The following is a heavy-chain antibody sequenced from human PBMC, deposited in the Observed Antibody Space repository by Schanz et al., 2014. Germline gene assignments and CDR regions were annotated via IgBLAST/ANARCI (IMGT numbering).Heavy chain of an antibody. Sequence: QVQLVQSGAEVKEPGSSVTVSCKASGDTLSSYGISWVRQAPGQGLEWMGRIIPNLGSANYAQKFQGRVTITADKSTSTVYMELSSLRSEDTAIYYCARGNTIFGVVILGWLDPWGQGTLVTVSS. CDR1: GDTLSSYG. J-gene: IGHJ5*02. V-gene: IGHV1-69*09. CDR3: ARGNTIFGVVILGWLDP. D-gene: IGHD3-3*01. CDR2: IIPNLGSA.